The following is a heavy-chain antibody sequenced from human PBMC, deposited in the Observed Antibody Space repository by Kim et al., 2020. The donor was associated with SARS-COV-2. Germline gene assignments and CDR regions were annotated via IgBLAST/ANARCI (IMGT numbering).Heavy chain of an antibody. V-gene: IGHV3-30*04. CDR3: ARDKTHYYDVSGYIQYYYDMDV. J-gene: IGHJ6*02. Sequence: GGSLRLSCAASGFTFSSYPMHWVRQAPGKGLEWVAVISYDGSNKYYADSVKGRFTISRDNSKNTLYLQMNSLRAEDTALYYCARDKTHYYDVSGYIQYYYDMDVWGQGTTVTVSS. D-gene: IGHD3-22*01. CDR2: ISYDGSNK. CDR1: GFTFSSYP.